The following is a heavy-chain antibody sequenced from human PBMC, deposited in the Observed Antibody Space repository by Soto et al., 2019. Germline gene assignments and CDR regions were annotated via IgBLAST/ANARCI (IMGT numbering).Heavy chain of an antibody. CDR1: GGSISSGGYY. D-gene: IGHD3-10*01. Sequence: QVQLQESDPGLVKPSQTLSLTCTVSGGSISSGGYYWSWIREHPGKGMEWIGYIYYSGSTYYNPSLKSRVTLSVDTSKNQFSLKLSSVTAADTAVYYCARGFGEGHLRGGDYFDYWGQGTLVTVSS. V-gene: IGHV4-31*03. J-gene: IGHJ4*02. CDR2: IYYSGST. CDR3: ARGFGEGHLRGGDYFDY.